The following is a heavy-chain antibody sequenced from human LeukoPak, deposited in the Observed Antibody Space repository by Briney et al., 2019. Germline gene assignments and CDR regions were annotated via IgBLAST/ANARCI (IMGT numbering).Heavy chain of an antibody. Sequence: ASVKVSCKASGYTFTSYGISWVRQAPGQGLEWMGWISAYNGNTNYAQKFQGRVTMTRDTSISTAYMELSRLRSDDTAVYYCARTPKNYYDSSGYALDIWGQGTMVTVSS. J-gene: IGHJ3*02. V-gene: IGHV1-18*01. D-gene: IGHD3-22*01. CDR1: GYTFTSYG. CDR3: ARTPKNYYDSSGYALDI. CDR2: ISAYNGNT.